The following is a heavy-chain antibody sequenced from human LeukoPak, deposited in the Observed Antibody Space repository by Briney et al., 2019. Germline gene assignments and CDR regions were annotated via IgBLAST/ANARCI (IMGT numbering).Heavy chain of an antibody. J-gene: IGHJ4*02. D-gene: IGHD4-17*01. CDR3: AKDRRDYGDYLGGIDY. CDR1: GFTFSSYA. Sequence: QAGGSLRLSCAASGFTFSSYAMSWVRQAPGKGLEWVSAISGSGGSTYYADSVKGRFTISRDNSKNTLYLQMNSLRAEDTAVYYCAKDRRDYGDYLGGIDYWGQGTLVTVSS. CDR2: ISGSGGST. V-gene: IGHV3-23*01.